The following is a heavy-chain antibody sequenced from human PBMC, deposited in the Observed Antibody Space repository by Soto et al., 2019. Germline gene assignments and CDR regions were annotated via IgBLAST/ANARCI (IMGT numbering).Heavy chain of an antibody. CDR1: GFTFNSYS. V-gene: IGHV3-21*01. CDR3: ARAGGYSRISTKQTAYDMDV. D-gene: IGHD6-13*01. CDR2: ISSFSNYM. Sequence: GGSLRLSCAVSGFTFNSYSMKWVRQAPGKGLEWVSSISSFSNYMYYTDSVKGRFTISRDNARNSLYLQMNSLRAEDTAVYYCARAGGYSRISTKQTAYDMDVWGQGTTVTVSS. J-gene: IGHJ6*02.